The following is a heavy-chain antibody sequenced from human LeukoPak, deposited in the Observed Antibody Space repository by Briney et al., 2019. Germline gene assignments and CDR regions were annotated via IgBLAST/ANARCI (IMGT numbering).Heavy chain of an antibody. V-gene: IGHV4-38-2*02. CDR3: ARDPRNYLFDY. CDR1: GYSIRSGYY. D-gene: IGHD5-24*01. J-gene: IGHJ4*02. Sequence: SETLSLTCAVSGYSIRSGYYWAWIRQPPGKDLEWIGSIYNSGSTNYNPSLKSRVTMSVDTSKNQFSLKLSSVTAADTAVYYCARDPRNYLFDYWGQGTLVTVSS. CDR2: IYNSGST.